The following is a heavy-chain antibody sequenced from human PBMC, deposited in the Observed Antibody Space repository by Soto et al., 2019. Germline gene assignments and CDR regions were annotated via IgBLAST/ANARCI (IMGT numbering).Heavy chain of an antibody. D-gene: IGHD5-18*01. J-gene: IGHJ4*02. V-gene: IGHV4-34*01. CDR3: ASLGNTAMVRFDY. CDR2: INHSGST. CDR1: GGSFSGYY. Sequence: PSETLSLTCAVYGGSFSGYYWSWIRQPPGKGLGWIGEINHSGSTNYNPSLKSRVTISVDTSKNQFSLKLSSVTAADTAVYYCASLGNTAMVRFDYWGQGTLVTVSS.